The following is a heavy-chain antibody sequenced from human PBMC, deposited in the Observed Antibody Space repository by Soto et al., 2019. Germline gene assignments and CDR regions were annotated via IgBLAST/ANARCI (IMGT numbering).Heavy chain of an antibody. V-gene: IGHV3-53*01. Sequence: GGSLRLSCAASGFTVSSNYMSWVRQAPGKGLEWVSVIYSGGSTYYADSVKGRFTISRDNSKNTLYLQMNSLRAEDTAVYYCARARQYGSGRTTKYNWFDPWGQGTLVTVSS. CDR1: GFTVSSNY. CDR3: ARARQYGSGRTTKYNWFDP. D-gene: IGHD3-10*01. CDR2: IYSGGST. J-gene: IGHJ5*02.